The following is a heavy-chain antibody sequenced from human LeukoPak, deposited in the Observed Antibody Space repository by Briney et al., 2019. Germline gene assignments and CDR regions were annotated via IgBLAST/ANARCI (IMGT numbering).Heavy chain of an antibody. CDR2: ISSSSSYI. J-gene: IGHJ3*02. V-gene: IGHV3-21*01. CDR1: GFTFSSYS. CDR3: ARVSGTSRAFDI. D-gene: IGHD3-10*01. Sequence: GGSLRLSCAVSGFTFSSYSMNWVRQAPGRGLEWVSSISSSSSYIYYADSVKGRFTISRDNAKNSLYLQMSSLRAEDTAVYYCARVSGTSRAFDIWGQGTMVTVSS.